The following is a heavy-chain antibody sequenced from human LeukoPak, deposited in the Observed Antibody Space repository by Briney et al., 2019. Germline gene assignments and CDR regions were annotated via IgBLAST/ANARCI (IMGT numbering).Heavy chain of an antibody. CDR1: GFTFSNFA. CDR2: ISDSGVST. J-gene: IGHJ4*02. D-gene: IGHD3-10*01. CDR3: AREVGQFDS. Sequence: PGGSLRLSCAASGFTFSNFAMSWVHQAPGKGLEWVSVISDSGVSTYYADSVKGRFTISRDNSKNTLYLQVNSLRAEDTAVYYCAREVGQFDSWGQGTLVTVSS. V-gene: IGHV3-23*01.